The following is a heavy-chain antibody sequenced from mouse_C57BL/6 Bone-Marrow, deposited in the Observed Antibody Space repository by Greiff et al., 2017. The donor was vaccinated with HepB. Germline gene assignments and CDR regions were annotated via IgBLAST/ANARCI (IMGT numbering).Heavy chain of an antibody. J-gene: IGHJ2*01. V-gene: IGHV1-20*01. CDR2: INPYNGDT. CDR1: GYSFTGYF. D-gene: IGHD1-1*01. Sequence: VQLQQSGPELVKPGDSVKISCKASGYSFTGYFMNWVMQSHGESLEWIGRINPYNGDTFYNQKFKGKATLTVDKSSSTAHMELRSLTSEDSAVYYCARNYYGSSYENYWGQGTTLTVSS. CDR3: ARNYYGSSYENY.